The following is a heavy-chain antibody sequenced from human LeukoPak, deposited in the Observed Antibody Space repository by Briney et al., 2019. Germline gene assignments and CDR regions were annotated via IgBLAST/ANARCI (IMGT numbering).Heavy chain of an antibody. CDR1: GGSFSGYY. CDR2: INHSGST. J-gene: IGHJ4*02. V-gene: IGHV4-34*01. Sequence: PSETLSLTCAVYGGSFSGYYWSWIRQPPGKGLEWIGEINHSGSTNYNPSLKSRVTISVDTSKNQFSLKLSSVTAADTAVYYCASRKEGYWGQGTLVTVSS. CDR3: ASRKEGY.